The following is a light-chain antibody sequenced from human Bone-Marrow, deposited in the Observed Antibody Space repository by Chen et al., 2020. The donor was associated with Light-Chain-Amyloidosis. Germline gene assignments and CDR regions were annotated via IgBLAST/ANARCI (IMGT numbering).Light chain of an antibody. V-gene: IGLV2-14*01. CDR3: SSFTSSSSYV. CDR2: AVS. Sequence: QSALPQPASGSGSPGQSITISGTGTSGDVGTYNYVYWYQQHPGKAPKVMIYAVSNRPSGVSNRFSGSKSGNTASLTISGLQAEDEADYYCSSFTSSSSYVFGPGTKVTVL. CDR1: SGDVGTYNY. J-gene: IGLJ1*01.